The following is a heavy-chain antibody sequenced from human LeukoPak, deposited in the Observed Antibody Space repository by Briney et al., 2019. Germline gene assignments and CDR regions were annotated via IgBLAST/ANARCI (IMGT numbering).Heavy chain of an antibody. J-gene: IGHJ5*02. D-gene: IGHD3-3*01. V-gene: IGHV4-34*01. Sequence: PSQSLSPTLLPYGGSFSAYYCSCIRQPPGMGLEWIGEINHSGSTNYNPSLKSRVTISVDTSKNQFSLKLSSVTAADTAVYYCAIRTSYYDFWSGYYKPPNWFDPWGQGTLVTVSS. CDR2: INHSGST. CDR1: GGSFSAYY. CDR3: AIRTSYYDFWSGYYKPPNWFDP.